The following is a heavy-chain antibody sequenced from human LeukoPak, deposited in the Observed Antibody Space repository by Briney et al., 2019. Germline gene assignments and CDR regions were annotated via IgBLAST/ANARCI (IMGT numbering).Heavy chain of an antibody. Sequence: GGSLRLFCAASGFIFGDYAMHWVRQAPGKGLEWVAAIAFDDTDRYYIDSVKGRFTISRDDSKNTLYLHMTSLRAEDTAVYYCTNSDDYGDYWGQGTLVTVSS. J-gene: IGHJ4*02. CDR2: IAFDDTDR. CDR3: TNSDDYGDY. V-gene: IGHV3-30*04. CDR1: GFIFGDYA.